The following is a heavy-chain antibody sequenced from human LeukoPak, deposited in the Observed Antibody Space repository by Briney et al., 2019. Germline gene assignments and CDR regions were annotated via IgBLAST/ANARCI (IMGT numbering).Heavy chain of an antibody. CDR1: GFTFSSYS. J-gene: IGHJ5*02. V-gene: IGHV3-21*01. CDR3: ARASGYSYGKSWFDP. D-gene: IGHD5-18*01. Sequence: PGGSLRLSCAASGFTFSSYSMNWVRQAPGKGLEWVSSISSSSSYIYYADSVKGRFTISRDNAKNSLYLQMNSLRAEDTAVYYCARASGYSYGKSWFDPWGQGTLVTVSS. CDR2: ISSSSSYI.